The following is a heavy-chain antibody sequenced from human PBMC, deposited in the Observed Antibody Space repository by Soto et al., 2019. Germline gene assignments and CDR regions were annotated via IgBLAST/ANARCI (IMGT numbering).Heavy chain of an antibody. V-gene: IGHV4-59*01. CDR2: IYYSGST. CDR3: ARAPGPTYFFYYMDV. D-gene: IGHD3-10*01. CDR1: GGPISSYF. J-gene: IGHJ6*03. Sequence: SETLSLTCTVSGGPISSYFWSWIRQPPGKGLEWIGYIYYSGSTNYNPSLKSRVTISVDTSKNQFSLKLSSVTAADTAVYYCARAPGPTYFFYYMDVWGKGTTVTVSS.